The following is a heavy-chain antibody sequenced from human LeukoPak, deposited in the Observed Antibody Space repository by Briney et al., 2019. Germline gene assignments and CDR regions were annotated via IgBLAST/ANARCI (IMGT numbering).Heavy chain of an antibody. J-gene: IGHJ4*02. Sequence: ASVKVSCKASGDTFTSYDINWVRQATGQGLEWMGWMNPNSGNTGYAQKFQGRVTMTRNTSISTAYMERSILRSEATAVYYCAREGGGHHDDDFDYWGQGTLVTVSS. CDR1: GDTFTSYD. CDR2: MNPNSGNT. CDR3: AREGGGHHDDDFDY. V-gene: IGHV1-8*01. D-gene: IGHD1-1*01.